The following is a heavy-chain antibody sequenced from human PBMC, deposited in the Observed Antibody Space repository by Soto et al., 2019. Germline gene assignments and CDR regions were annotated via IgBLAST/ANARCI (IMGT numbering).Heavy chain of an antibody. J-gene: IGHJ6*02. CDR1: GFTFSSYG. CDR3: AKDRAHYYGMDV. D-gene: IGHD3-10*01. V-gene: IGHV3-30*18. Sequence: QVPLVESGGGVVQPGRSLRLSCAASGFTFSSYGMHWVRQAPGKGLEWVAVISYDGSNKYYADSVKGRFTISRDNSKNTLYLQMNSLRAEDTAVYYCAKDRAHYYGMDVWGQGTTVTVSS. CDR2: ISYDGSNK.